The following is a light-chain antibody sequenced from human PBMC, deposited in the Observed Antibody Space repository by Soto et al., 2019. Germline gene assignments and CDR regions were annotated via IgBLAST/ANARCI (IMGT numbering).Light chain of an antibody. Sequence: EIVLTQSPGTLSLSPGERATLSCRASQSVSSYYLAWYQQKPGQAPRLLIYAASSRATGIPDRFNGGGSGTDFTLTISRLEPEDFAVYYCQQCGSSPWTFGQGTKVDI. J-gene: IGKJ1*01. V-gene: IGKV3-20*01. CDR1: QSVSSYY. CDR2: AAS. CDR3: QQCGSSPWT.